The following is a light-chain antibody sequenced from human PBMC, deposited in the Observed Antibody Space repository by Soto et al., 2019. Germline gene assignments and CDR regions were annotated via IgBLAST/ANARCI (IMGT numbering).Light chain of an antibody. CDR1: SSDVGGYNY. J-gene: IGLJ1*01. CDR3: SSYTSSSTLV. V-gene: IGLV2-14*01. Sequence: QSALTQPASVSGSPGQSITISCTGTSSDVGGYNYVSWYQQHPGKAPKLMIYDVSNRFSGSESGNTASLTISGLQAEDEADYYCSSYTSSSTLVFGTGTKLTVL. CDR2: DVS.